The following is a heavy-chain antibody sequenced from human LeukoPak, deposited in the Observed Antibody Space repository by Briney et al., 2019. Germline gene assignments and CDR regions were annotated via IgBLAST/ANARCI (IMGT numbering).Heavy chain of an antibody. D-gene: IGHD6-19*01. CDR1: GYTFTGYY. CDR2: INPKTGDT. Sequence: GASVKVSCKASGYTFTGYYIHWVRQAPGQGLEWMGWINPKTGDTNFAQRFQGRVTLIRDTSISTAYMELSRLTSYDTAVYYCARDYNSGWWPLGYWGQGTLITVSS. V-gene: IGHV1-2*02. J-gene: IGHJ4*02. CDR3: ARDYNSGWWPLGY.